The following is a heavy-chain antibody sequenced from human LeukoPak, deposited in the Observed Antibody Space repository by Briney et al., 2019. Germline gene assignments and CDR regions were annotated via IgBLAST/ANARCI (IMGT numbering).Heavy chain of an antibody. J-gene: IGHJ4*02. CDR2: IYHSGST. CDR3: ARVSYGDYVHFDY. V-gene: IGHV4-4*02. D-gene: IGHD4-17*01. CDR1: GGSISSSNW. Sequence: SGTLSLTCAVSGGSISSSNWWSWVRQPPGKGLEWIGEIYHSGSTNYNPSLKSRVTISVDKSKNQSSLKLSSVTAADTAVYYCARVSYGDYVHFDYWGQGTLVTVSS.